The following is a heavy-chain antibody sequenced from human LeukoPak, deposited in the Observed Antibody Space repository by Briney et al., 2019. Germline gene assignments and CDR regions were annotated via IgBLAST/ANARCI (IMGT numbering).Heavy chain of an antibody. J-gene: IGHJ5*02. V-gene: IGHV4-59*01. CDR2: IYYTGST. Sequence: SETLSLTCTVSGGSISSYYWSWIRQPPGKGLEWIGYIYYTGSTNYNPSLKSRVTISVDTSKNQFSLRLSSGTAADTAVYYCARDRIAAGWFDPWGQGTLVTVSS. CDR1: GGSISSYY. D-gene: IGHD6-13*01. CDR3: ARDRIAAGWFDP.